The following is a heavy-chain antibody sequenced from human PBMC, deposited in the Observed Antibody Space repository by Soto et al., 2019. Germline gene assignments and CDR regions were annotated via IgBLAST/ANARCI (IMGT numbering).Heavy chain of an antibody. Sequence: PSETLSLTCAVYGGSFRGHSWSWIRQPPGKGLEWIGEINHSGSTNYNPSLKSRVTISVDTSKNQFSLKLSSVTAADTAVYYCARSRGQILRYFDWLDPWGQGTLVTVS. J-gene: IGHJ5*02. D-gene: IGHD3-9*01. CDR1: GGSFRGHS. V-gene: IGHV4-34*01. CDR2: INHSGST. CDR3: ARSRGQILRYFDWLDP.